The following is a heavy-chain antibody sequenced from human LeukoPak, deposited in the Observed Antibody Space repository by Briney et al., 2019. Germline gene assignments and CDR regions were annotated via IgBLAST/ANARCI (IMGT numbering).Heavy chain of an antibody. J-gene: IGHJ4*02. CDR2: IYSSGDT. V-gene: IGHV3-53*01. CDR1: GFAGSSNY. D-gene: IGHD5-12*01. Sequence: GGSLRLSWAPAGFAGSSNYMSWVHQAPGKELNWVSVIYSSGDTYYPDSVKGRFTISRDNSKNTVYLQMNSLRAEDTAVYYCASGYDSTSSFDYWGQGTLVTVSS. CDR3: ASGYDSTSSFDY.